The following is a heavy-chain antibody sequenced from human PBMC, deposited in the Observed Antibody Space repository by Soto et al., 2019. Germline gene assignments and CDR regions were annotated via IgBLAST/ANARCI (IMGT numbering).Heavy chain of an antibody. CDR2: IDSSTKYT. J-gene: IGHJ6*02. Sequence: QVQLVESGGGLVMRGGSLRLSCEASGFTFRDYYMTWFRQAPGKGLEWLSYIDSSTKYTNYADSVKGRFTISRDNAKNSLYLQMNSLRADDTAVYYCAREYYYTMDVWGQGTMVTVSS. CDR3: AREYYYTMDV. V-gene: IGHV3-11*05. CDR1: GFTFRDYY.